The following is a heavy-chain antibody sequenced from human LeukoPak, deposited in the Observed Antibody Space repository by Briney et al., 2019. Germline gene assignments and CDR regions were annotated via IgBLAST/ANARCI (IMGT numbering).Heavy chain of an antibody. CDR2: ISGAGFST. CDR1: GFTFAGFA. D-gene: IGHD3-10*01. CDR3: AKDLGSQGPEYFQH. J-gene: IGHJ1*01. V-gene: IGHV3-23*01. Sequence: GGSLRLSCAASGFTFAGFAMDWVRQAPGKGLEWVSDISGAGFSTLYADSVKGRFTISRDNSKNTLYLQMNSLRAEDTAVYYCAKDLGSQGPEYFQHWGQGTLVTVSS.